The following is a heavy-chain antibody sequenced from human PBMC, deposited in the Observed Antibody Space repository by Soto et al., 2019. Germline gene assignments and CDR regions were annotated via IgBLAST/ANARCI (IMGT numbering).Heavy chain of an antibody. CDR1: GGSISSYY. D-gene: IGHD4-17*01. J-gene: IGHJ4*02. V-gene: IGHV4-59*01. CDR3: ARDNVHGDYVFDY. CDR2: IYYSGST. Sequence: SETLSLTCTVSGGSISSYYWSWIRQPPGKGLEWIGYIYYSGSTNYNPSLKSRVTISVDTSKNQFSLKLSSVTAADTAVYYCARDNVHGDYVFDYWGQGTLVTVSS.